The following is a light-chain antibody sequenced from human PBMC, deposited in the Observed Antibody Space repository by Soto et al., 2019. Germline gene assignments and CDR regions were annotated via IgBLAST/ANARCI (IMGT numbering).Light chain of an antibody. CDR3: MQSTQLPPT. Sequence: DVVITQTPLSLSVAPGHPGSISCKSSQRLLHITGETFLFWYLQKPGQSPQLLIYEVSTRVPGVPDRFSGSGSGTDFTLEISRVETDDVGIYYCMQSTQLPPTCGQGTRRENK. CDR2: EVS. J-gene: IGKJ5*01. CDR1: QRLLHITGETF. V-gene: IGKV2D-29*02.